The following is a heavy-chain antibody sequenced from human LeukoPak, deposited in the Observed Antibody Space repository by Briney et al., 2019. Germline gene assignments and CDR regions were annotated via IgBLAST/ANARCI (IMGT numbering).Heavy chain of an antibody. V-gene: IGHV7-4-1*02. J-gene: IGHJ6*03. CDR1: GYAFDRYG. Sequence: ASVKVSCKASGYAFDRYGVNWVRQTPGQGLEWMGWINTNTGNPTYAQGFTGRFVFSLDTSVSTAYVQINSLKADDTAVYFCARDPGGYYMDVWGKGTTVTVSS. D-gene: IGHD3-10*01. CDR3: ARDPGGYYMDV. CDR2: INTNTGNP.